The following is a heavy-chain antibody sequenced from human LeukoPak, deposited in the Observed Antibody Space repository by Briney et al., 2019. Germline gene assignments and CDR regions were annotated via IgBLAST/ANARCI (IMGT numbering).Heavy chain of an antibody. CDR3: ARLPLGAFGEVLNFDC. CDR1: SEFFSGYY. D-gene: IGHD3-10*01. J-gene: IGHJ4*02. CDR2: INDSGTT. Sequence: WETLSLTCGVSSEFFSGYYWGWIRQPPGKGLEWIGDINDSGTTKYNPTLKSRVTISIDTSKNQFSLKVKSVTAADTAVYYCARLPLGAFGEVLNFDCWGQGTLVTVSS. V-gene: IGHV4-34*01.